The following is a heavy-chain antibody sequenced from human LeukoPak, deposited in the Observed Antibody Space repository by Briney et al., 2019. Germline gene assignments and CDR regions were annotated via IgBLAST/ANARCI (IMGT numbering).Heavy chain of an antibody. V-gene: IGHV3-73*01. CDR1: GFTFSTYT. D-gene: IGHD2-21*01. Sequence: PGGSLRLSCVAFGFTFSTYTMTWVRQASGKGLEWVGRIRSKANSYATAYAASVNGRFTISRDDSKNTAYLQMNSLKTEDTAVYYCTRDNTPYCGGDCYSTSFDYWGQGTLVTVSS. CDR2: IRSKANSYAT. CDR3: TRDNTPYCGGDCYSTSFDY. J-gene: IGHJ4*02.